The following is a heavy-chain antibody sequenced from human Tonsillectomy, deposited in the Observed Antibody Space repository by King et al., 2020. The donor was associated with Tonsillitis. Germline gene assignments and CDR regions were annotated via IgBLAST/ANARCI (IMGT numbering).Heavy chain of an antibody. CDR2: ISPHNGGT. J-gene: IGHJ4*02. CDR3: ARDQSKQLIFDY. V-gene: IGHV1-2*02. Sequence: LQLVQSGAEVKKPGASVKVSCKASGYTFTDYYIHWVRQSPGQGLEWMGWISPHNGGTNFAQRSQDRVTITRDTSINTAYMELSRLRSYETAVYYCARDQSKQLIFDYWGQGTLVPVSS. CDR1: GYTFTDYY. D-gene: IGHD3-16*01.